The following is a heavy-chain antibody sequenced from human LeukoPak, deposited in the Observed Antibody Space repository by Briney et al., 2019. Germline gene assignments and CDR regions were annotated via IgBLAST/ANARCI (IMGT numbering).Heavy chain of an antibody. J-gene: IGHJ4*02. Sequence: PGGSRRLSCAASGFTFSSYAMYWVRQAPGKGLEWVSTISGSGGSTYYADSVKGRFTISRDNSKNTLYLQMNSLRAEDTAVYYCAKDGLRGDFDYWGQGTLVTVSS. CDR2: ISGSGGST. CDR3: AKDGLRGDFDY. D-gene: IGHD4-17*01. V-gene: IGHV3-23*01. CDR1: GFTFSSYA.